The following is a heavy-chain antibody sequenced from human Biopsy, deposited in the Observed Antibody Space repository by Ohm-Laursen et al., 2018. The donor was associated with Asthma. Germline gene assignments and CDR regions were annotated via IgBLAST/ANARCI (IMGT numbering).Heavy chain of an antibody. CDR2: ISKDASTQ. Sequence: SLRLSCAASGFTFDDYAMHWVRQAPGKGLEWVGVISKDASTQDYADSVKGRFTMARDNSKNTLDLQMNSLREEDTAVYYCVRDGTDDAFDIWGQGTVVSVSS. D-gene: IGHD1-1*01. CDR1: GFTFDDYA. V-gene: IGHV3-30*01. CDR3: VRDGTDDAFDI. J-gene: IGHJ3*02.